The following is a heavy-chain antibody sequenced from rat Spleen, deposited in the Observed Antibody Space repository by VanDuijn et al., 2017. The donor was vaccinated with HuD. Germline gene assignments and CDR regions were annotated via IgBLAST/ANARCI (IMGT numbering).Heavy chain of an antibody. CDR1: GLIFSNYY. CDR3: ARGGFFRY. Sequence: EVQMVESGGGLVKPGRSLRLSCAVSGLIFSNYYMAWVRQAPTKGLEWVASISPSGGSFYYSDSVKGRFTISRDNAKSTQYLQMDSLRSEDTATYYCARGGFFRYWGQGVMVTVSS. D-gene: IGHD1-6*01. J-gene: IGHJ2*01. CDR2: ISPSGGSF. V-gene: IGHV5-25*01.